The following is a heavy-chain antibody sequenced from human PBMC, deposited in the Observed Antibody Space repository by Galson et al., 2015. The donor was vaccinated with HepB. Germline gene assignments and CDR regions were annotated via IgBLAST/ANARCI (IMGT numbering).Heavy chain of an antibody. CDR2: ISYDGSNK. J-gene: IGHJ6*02. CDR3: ARGRSGYYYYGMDV. CDR1: GFTFSSYA. Sequence: SLRLSCAASGFTFSSYAMHWVRQAPGKGLEWVAVISYDGSNKYYADSVKGRFTISRDNSKNTLYLQMNSLRAEDTAVYYCARGRSGYYYYGMDVWGQGTTVTVSS. V-gene: IGHV3-30-3*01.